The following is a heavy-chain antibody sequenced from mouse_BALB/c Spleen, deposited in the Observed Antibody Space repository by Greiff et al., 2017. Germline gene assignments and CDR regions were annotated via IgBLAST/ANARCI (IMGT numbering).Heavy chain of an antibody. Sequence: EVKLQESGPGLVKPSQSLSLTCTVTGYSITSDYAWNWIRQFPGNKLEWMGYISYSGSTSYNPSLKSRISITRDTTKNQFFLPLNSVTTEDTATYYCARRELLWLRRYWYFDVWGAGTTVTVSS. D-gene: IGHD2-2*01. V-gene: IGHV3-2*02. CDR3: ARRELLWLRRYWYFDV. CDR2: ISYSGST. J-gene: IGHJ1*01. CDR1: GYSITSDYA.